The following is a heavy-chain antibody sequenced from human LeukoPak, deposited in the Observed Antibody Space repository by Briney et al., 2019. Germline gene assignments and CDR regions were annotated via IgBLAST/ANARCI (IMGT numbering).Heavy chain of an antibody. Sequence: SETLSLTCAVYGGSFSGYYWSWIRQPPGKGLEWIGEINHSGSTNYNPSLKSRVTISVDTSKNQFSLKLSSVTAADTAVYYCASRGRPSSSDYWGQGTLVTVSS. CDR1: GGSFSGYY. CDR2: INHSGST. D-gene: IGHD6-6*01. V-gene: IGHV4-34*01. J-gene: IGHJ4*02. CDR3: ASRGRPSSSDY.